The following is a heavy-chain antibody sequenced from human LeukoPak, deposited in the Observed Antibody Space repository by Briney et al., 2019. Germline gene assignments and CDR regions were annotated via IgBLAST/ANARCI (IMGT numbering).Heavy chain of an antibody. J-gene: IGHJ4*02. V-gene: IGHV3-23*01. CDR3: AKDLAYDYVWGSYLD. D-gene: IGHD3-16*01. CDR2: ISGSGGST. CDR1: GFTFSSYA. Sequence: GGSLRLSCAASGFTFSSYAMSWVRQAPGKGLEWVSAISGSGGSTYYADSVKGRFTISRDNSKNTLCLQMNSLRAEDTAVYYCAKDLAYDYVWGSYLDWGQGTLVTVSS.